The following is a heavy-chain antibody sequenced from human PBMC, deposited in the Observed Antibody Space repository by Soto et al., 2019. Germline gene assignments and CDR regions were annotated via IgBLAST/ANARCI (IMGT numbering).Heavy chain of an antibody. CDR2: ISGSGGST. D-gene: IGHD3-3*01. V-gene: IGHV3-23*01. J-gene: IGHJ6*02. CDR3: AKDHYDFWSGEYYYGMDV. CDR1: GFTFSSYA. Sequence: GGSLRLSCAASGFTFSSYAMSWVRQAPGKGLEWVSAISGSGGSTYYADSVKGRFTISRDNSKNTLYLQMNSLRAEDTAVYYCAKDHYDFWSGEYYYGMDVWGQGTTVTVSS.